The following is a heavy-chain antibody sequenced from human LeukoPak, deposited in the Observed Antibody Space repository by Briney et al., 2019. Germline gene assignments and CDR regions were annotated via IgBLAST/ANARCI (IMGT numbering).Heavy chain of an antibody. D-gene: IGHD3-10*01. Sequence: PGGSLRLSCVASGFNFDDYGMNWVRQAPGKGLEWPSGLNWNGGITGYADSVKGRFTISRDNAKNSLYLQMNSLRADDTALYYCASGDFSLRGDAFDIWGQGTKVTVSS. CDR1: GFNFDDYG. CDR2: LNWNGGIT. CDR3: ASGDFSLRGDAFDI. V-gene: IGHV3-20*04. J-gene: IGHJ3*02.